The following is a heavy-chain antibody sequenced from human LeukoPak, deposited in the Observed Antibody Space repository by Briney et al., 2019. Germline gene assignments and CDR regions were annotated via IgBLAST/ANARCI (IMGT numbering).Heavy chain of an antibody. Sequence: GGSLRLSCAASGFTFSSYAMSWVPPAPGKGLEWVSAISGSGGSTYYADSVKGRFTISRDNSKNTLYLQMNSLRAEDTAVYYCAKLGRYCSSTSCYYFDYWGQGTLVTVSS. V-gene: IGHV3-23*01. CDR2: ISGSGGST. CDR1: GFTFSSYA. D-gene: IGHD2-2*01. J-gene: IGHJ4*02. CDR3: AKLGRYCSSTSCYYFDY.